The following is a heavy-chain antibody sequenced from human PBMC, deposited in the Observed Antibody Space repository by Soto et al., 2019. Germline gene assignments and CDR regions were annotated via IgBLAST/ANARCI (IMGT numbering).Heavy chain of an antibody. CDR3: ARDGSGYSGSYYAFDI. J-gene: IGHJ3*02. CDR1: GFTFSSYG. V-gene: IGHV3-33*01. CDR2: IWYDGSNK. D-gene: IGHD1-26*01. Sequence: GGSLRLSCAASGFTFSSYGMHWVRQVPGKGLEWVAVIWYDGSNKYYADSVKGRFTISRDNSKNTLYLQMNSLRAEDTAVYYCARDGSGYSGSYYAFDIWGQGTMVTVSS.